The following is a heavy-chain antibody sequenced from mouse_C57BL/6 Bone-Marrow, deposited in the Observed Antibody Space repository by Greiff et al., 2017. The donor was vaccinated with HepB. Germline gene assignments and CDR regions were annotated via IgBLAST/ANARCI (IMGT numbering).Heavy chain of an antibody. D-gene: IGHD4-1*01. Sequence: EVQLQQSGPVLVKPGASVKMSCKASGYIFTDYYMNWVKQSHGKSLEWIGVINPYNGGTSYNQKFKGKATLTVDKSSSTAYMELNSLTSEDSAVYYCARSNWVLYYYAMDYWGQGTSVTVSS. CDR3: ARSNWVLYYYAMDY. J-gene: IGHJ4*01. CDR2: INPYNGGT. V-gene: IGHV1-19*01. CDR1: GYIFTDYY.